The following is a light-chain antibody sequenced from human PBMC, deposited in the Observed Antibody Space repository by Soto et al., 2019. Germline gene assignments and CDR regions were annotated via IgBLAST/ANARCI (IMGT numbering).Light chain of an antibody. Sequence: EIVMTQSPATLSVSPGERATLSCRASQSVSSNLAWYQQKPGQAPRLLIYGASTRATGIPARFSGSGSGTEFTLTISSLKSEDFAVYYCQQYNNWPLPFGQGTRLEIK. CDR2: GAS. CDR1: QSVSSN. J-gene: IGKJ5*01. CDR3: QQYNNWPLP. V-gene: IGKV3-15*01.